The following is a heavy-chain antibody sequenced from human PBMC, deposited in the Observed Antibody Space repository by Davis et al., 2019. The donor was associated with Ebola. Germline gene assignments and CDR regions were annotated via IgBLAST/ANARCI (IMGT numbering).Heavy chain of an antibody. Sequence: PSETLSLTCAVYGGSFSGYYWSWIRQPPGKGLEWIGEINHSGSTNYNPSLKSRVTISVDTSKNQFSLKLSSVTAAETAVYYCARGVRWAPLNKYYYYGMDVWGQGTTVTVSS. CDR1: GGSFSGYY. CDR3: ARGVRWAPLNKYYYYGMDV. CDR2: INHSGST. D-gene: IGHD2/OR15-2a*01. V-gene: IGHV4-34*01. J-gene: IGHJ6*02.